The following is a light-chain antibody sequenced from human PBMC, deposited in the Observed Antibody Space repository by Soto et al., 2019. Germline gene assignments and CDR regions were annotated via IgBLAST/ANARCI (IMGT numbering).Light chain of an antibody. CDR2: DSD. J-gene: IGLJ1*01. CDR1: KSKFGNNH. CDR3: GTWDSSLSVGYV. V-gene: IGLV1-51*01. Sequence: QSVLTQPPPVSAAPGQKVTLSCSGSKSKFGNNHVSWYQQLPGTAPKLLIYDSDKRPSGIPDRFSGSKSGTSATLDITGLQTGDEADYYCGTWDSSLSVGYVFGTGTKVTVL.